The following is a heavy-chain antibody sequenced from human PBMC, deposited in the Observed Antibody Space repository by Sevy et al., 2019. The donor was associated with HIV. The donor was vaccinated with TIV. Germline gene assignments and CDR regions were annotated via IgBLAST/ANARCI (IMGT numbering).Heavy chain of an antibody. J-gene: IGHJ4*02. Sequence: GGSLRLSCAASGFTFSSYAMSWVRQAPGKGLEWVSAISGSGGSTYYADSVKGRFIISRDNSKNTLYLQMNSLRAEDTAVYYCANSRYYGSGSSFDYWGQGTLVTVSS. CDR3: ANSRYYGSGSSFDY. CDR2: ISGSGGST. D-gene: IGHD3-10*01. CDR1: GFTFSSYA. V-gene: IGHV3-23*01.